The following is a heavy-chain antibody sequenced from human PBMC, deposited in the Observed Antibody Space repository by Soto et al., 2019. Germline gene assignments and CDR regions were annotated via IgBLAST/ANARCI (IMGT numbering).Heavy chain of an antibody. CDR1: GGTFSSYS. V-gene: IGHV1-69*06. Sequence: QVQLVQSGAEVKKSGSPVKVSCTASGGTFSSYSINWVRQAPGQGLEWMGGVIPIFGKPTYAQKFQGRLTITADKSTSTAYMELTSLRYDDTAVYYCARERSYYYAMDVWGQGNTVTVSS. CDR2: VIPIFGKP. CDR3: ARERSYYYAMDV. J-gene: IGHJ6*02.